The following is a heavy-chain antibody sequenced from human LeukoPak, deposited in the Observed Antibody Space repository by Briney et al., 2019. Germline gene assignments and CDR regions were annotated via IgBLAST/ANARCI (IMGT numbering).Heavy chain of an antibody. D-gene: IGHD1-26*01. CDR1: GGSFSGYY. CDR2: INHSGST. V-gene: IGHV4-34*01. J-gene: IGHJ4*02. Sequence: SETLSPTCAVYGGSFSGYYWSWIRQPPGKGLEWIGEINHSGSTNYNPSLKSRVTISVDTSKNQFSLKLSSVTAADTAVYYCATVRPDSGSSRWGQGTLVTVSS. CDR3: ATVRPDSGSSR.